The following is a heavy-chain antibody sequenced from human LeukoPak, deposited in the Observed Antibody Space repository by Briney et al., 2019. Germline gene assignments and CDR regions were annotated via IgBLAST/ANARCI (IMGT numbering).Heavy chain of an antibody. CDR1: GGSFSGYY. CDR3: ARHEPIDY. V-gene: IGHV4-34*01. CDR2: INHSGST. Sequence: SETLSLTCAVYGGSFSGYYWSWIRQPPGKGLEWIGEINHSGSTNYNPSLKSRVTISVDTSKNQFSLKLSSVTAADTAVYYCARHEPIDYWGQGTLVTVSS. J-gene: IGHJ4*02. D-gene: IGHD1-14*01.